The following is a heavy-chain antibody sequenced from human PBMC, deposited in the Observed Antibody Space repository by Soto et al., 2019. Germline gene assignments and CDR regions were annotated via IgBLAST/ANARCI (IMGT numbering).Heavy chain of an antibody. CDR2: INSDGNST. Sequence: EVQRVESGGGLVQPGGSLRLSCAASGFTFSPFWMHWVRQVPGKGPVRVSRINSDGNSTSYADSVKGRFTISRDNAKNTLYLQMNSLRAEDTAVYYCARGSNHFDYWGQGTLVTVSS. J-gene: IGHJ4*02. CDR1: GFTFSPFW. CDR3: ARGSNHFDY. D-gene: IGHD4-4*01. V-gene: IGHV3-74*01.